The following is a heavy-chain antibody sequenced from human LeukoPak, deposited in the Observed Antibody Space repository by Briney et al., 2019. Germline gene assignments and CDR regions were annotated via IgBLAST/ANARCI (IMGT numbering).Heavy chain of an antibody. J-gene: IGHJ5*02. CDR3: VRGRYSSGWFKDKSWFDP. Sequence: SETLSLTCAVSGVAISRGGYAWNWVRQPPGKGLEWIAYIYHSGTTYYNPSLKSRATISVDTSKNQFSLKLSSVTAAATPVYYCVRGRYSSGWFKDKSWFDPWGQGIPVTVSS. D-gene: IGHD6-19*01. CDR2: IYHSGTT. CDR1: GVAISRGGYA. V-gene: IGHV4-30-4*07.